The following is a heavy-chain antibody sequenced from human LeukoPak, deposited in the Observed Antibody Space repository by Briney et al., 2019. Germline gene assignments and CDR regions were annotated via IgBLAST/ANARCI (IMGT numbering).Heavy chain of an antibody. Sequence: GGSLRLSCAASGFTFSSYAMSWVRQAPGKGLEWVSAISGSGGSTYYADSVKGRCTISRDNSKNTLYMQMNSLRAEDTAVYYCAKDRSRDYDYVWGSYRYPSWDYWGQGTLVTVSS. CDR1: GFTFSSYA. D-gene: IGHD3-16*02. CDR2: ISGSGGST. V-gene: IGHV3-23*01. CDR3: AKDRSRDYDYVWGSYRYPSWDY. J-gene: IGHJ4*02.